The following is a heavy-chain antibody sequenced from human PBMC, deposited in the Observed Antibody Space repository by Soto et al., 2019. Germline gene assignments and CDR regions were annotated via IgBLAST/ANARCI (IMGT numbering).Heavy chain of an antibody. CDR1: GFTFSDYY. CDR3: ASEILTGYYPFDY. D-gene: IGHD3-9*01. J-gene: IGHJ4*02. Sequence: PGGSLRLSCAASGFTFSDYYMSWIRQAPGKGLEWVSYISSSGSTIYYADSVKGRFTISRDNAKNSLYLQMNSLRAEDTAVYYCASEILTGYYPFDYWGQGTLVTVSS. V-gene: IGHV3-11*01. CDR2: ISSSGSTI.